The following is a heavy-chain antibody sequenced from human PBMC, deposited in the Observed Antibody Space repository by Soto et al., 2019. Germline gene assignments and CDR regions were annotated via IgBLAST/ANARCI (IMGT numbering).Heavy chain of an antibody. J-gene: IGHJ3*02. CDR3: AKGPSSSGWYYVADDAFDI. CDR2: ISGSGGST. D-gene: IGHD6-19*01. CDR1: GFTFSSYA. V-gene: IGHV3-23*01. Sequence: PGGSLRLSCAASGFTFSSYAMSRVRQAPGKGLEWVSAISGSGGSTYYADSVKGRFTISRDNSKNTLYLQMNSLRAEDTAVYYCAKGPSSSGWYYVADDAFDIWGQGTMVTVSS.